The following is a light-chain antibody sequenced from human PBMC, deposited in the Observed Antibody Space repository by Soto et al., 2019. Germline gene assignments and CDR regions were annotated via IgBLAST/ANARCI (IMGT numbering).Light chain of an antibody. CDR2: GAS. V-gene: IGKV3-20*01. J-gene: IGKJ1*01. CDR3: QQYGSSGT. CDR1: QSVSNNY. Sequence: IGLTQSPGTLSVSPGERATLSCRASQSVSNNYLAWYQQRPGQAPRLLIYGASNRATGIPDRFSGSGSGTDFTLTISRLEPEDFAVYYCQQYGSSGTFGQGTKVDI.